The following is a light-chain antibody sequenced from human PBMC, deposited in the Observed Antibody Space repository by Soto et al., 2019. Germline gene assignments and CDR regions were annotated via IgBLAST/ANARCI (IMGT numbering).Light chain of an antibody. CDR3: QQRSDWPLT. J-gene: IGKJ4*01. V-gene: IGKV3-11*01. CDR2: DAT. CDR1: QSIDSRY. Sequence: EIVLTQSPGLLSLSPGERATLSCRASQSIDSRYLAWYQQKRGQAPRLLIYDATNRATGIPARFSGSGSGTDFTLTISSLEPEDFALYYCQQRSDWPLTFGGGTKVEIK.